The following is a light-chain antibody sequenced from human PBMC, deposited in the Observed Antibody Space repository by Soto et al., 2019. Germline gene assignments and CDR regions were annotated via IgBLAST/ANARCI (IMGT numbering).Light chain of an antibody. CDR1: SSDVGGYNF. Sequence: QSVLTQPASVSGSPGQSITISCTGSSSDVGGYNFVAWYQQHPGKAPKLMIYDVSNRPSGVSNRFSGSKSGNTASLTISGRQAEDEADYYCGSYTTSSTLGVFGGGTKVTVL. J-gene: IGLJ2*01. CDR3: GSYTTSSTLGV. V-gene: IGLV2-14*03. CDR2: DVS.